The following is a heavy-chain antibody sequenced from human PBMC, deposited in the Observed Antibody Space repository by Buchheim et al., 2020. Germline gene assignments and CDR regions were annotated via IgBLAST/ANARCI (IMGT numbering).Heavy chain of an antibody. CDR1: GDSISSGADY. Sequence: QVRLQESGPGRVKPSQTLSLTCNVSGDSISSGADYWSWIRQYPGQGLQWIGNIYYSGTTYYNPSLKSRATISVDRSKNQFSLKMTSVTAADSAMYYCARLQGRSGNGMDVWGQGTT. D-gene: IGHD3-10*01. V-gene: IGHV4-31*03. J-gene: IGHJ6*02. CDR2: IYYSGTT. CDR3: ARLQGRSGNGMDV.